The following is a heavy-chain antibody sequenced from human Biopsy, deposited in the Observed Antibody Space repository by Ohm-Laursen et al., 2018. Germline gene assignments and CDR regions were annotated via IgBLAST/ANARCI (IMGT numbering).Heavy chain of an antibody. J-gene: IGHJ3*02. Sequence: SLRLSCAASEFTVNDHAMHWVRQPPGKGLEWVSGISWDSGRIDYADSVKGRFTISRDNAKNFLYLQMNNLRPEDTALYYCAKIHCSGGSCYPNAFDMWGHGTRVTVS. CDR1: EFTVNDHA. CDR3: AKIHCSGGSCYPNAFDM. V-gene: IGHV3-9*01. D-gene: IGHD2-15*01. CDR2: ISWDSGRI.